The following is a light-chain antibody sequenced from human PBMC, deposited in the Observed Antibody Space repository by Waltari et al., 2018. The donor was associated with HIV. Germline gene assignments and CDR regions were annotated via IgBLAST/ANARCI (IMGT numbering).Light chain of an antibody. Sequence: FMLTQPHSMSESPGRTVTISCTRTSGNIARTSVQWYQQRPGSAPITVIYEDTQRPSGVPERFSGSLDSSSNSASLTISGLRSEDEADYYCQSYDTSNHLIFGGGTKLTVL. J-gene: IGLJ2*01. CDR3: QSYDTSNHLI. CDR1: SGNIARTS. CDR2: EDT. V-gene: IGLV6-57*04.